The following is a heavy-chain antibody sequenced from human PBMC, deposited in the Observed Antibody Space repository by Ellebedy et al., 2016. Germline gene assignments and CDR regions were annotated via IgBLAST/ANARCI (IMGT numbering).Heavy chain of an antibody. D-gene: IGHD4-17*01. J-gene: IGHJ6*02. V-gene: IGHV3-23*01. CDR1: GFTFSSYA. Sequence: GGSLRLXXAASGFTFSSYAMSWVRQAPGKGLEWVSAISGSGGSTYYADSVKGRFTISRDNSKNTLYLQMNSLRAEDTAVYYCAKGIYGDYISYYYYGMDVWGQGTTVTVSS. CDR2: ISGSGGST. CDR3: AKGIYGDYISYYYYGMDV.